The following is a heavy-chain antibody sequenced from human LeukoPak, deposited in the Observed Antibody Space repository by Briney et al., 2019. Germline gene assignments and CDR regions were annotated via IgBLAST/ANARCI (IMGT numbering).Heavy chain of an antibody. CDR2: ISAYNGNT. Sequence: ASVKVSCKASGYTFTSYGISWVRQAPGQGLEWMGWISAYNGNTNYAQKLQGRVTMTTDTSTGTAYMELRSLRSDDTAVYYCARSTYYDFWSGLDYWGQGTLVTVSS. D-gene: IGHD3-3*01. J-gene: IGHJ4*02. CDR1: GYTFTSYG. CDR3: ARSTYYDFWSGLDY. V-gene: IGHV1-18*01.